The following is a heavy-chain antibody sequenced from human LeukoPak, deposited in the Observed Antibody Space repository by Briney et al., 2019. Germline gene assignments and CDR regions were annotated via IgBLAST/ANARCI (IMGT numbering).Heavy chain of an antibody. Sequence: GGSLRLSCAASGFTFSSYWMHWVRQAPGKGLVWVSRINSDGRSTTYADSVKGRFTISRDNAKNTLYLQMNSLRAEDTAVYYCARIEVTIVRGVISGLDVWGQGTTVTVSS. D-gene: IGHD3-10*01. CDR1: GFTFSSYW. CDR3: ARIEVTIVRGVISGLDV. J-gene: IGHJ6*02. V-gene: IGHV3-74*03. CDR2: INSDGRST.